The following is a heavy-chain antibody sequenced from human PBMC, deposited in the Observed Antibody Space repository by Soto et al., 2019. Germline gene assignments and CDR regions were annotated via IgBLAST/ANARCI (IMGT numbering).Heavy chain of an antibody. V-gene: IGHV3-23*01. CDR2: ISGSGGST. Sequence: GXSLILSCAASGFTFSSYAMSCVRQAPGKGLEWVSAISGSGGSTYYADSVKGRFTISRDNSKNTLYLQMGSLRAEDMAVYYCARGPSTVATWLDYWGQGTLVTVSS. CDR1: GFTFSSYA. CDR3: ARGPSTVATWLDY. D-gene: IGHD4-17*01. J-gene: IGHJ4*02.